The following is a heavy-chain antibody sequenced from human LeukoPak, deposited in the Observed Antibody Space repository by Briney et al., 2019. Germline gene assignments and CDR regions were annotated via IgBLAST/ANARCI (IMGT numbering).Heavy chain of an antibody. V-gene: IGHV1-69*13. D-gene: IGHD6-13*01. CDR3: ATATAAGANLFDY. CDR2: IIPIFGTA. CDR1: GYTLTELS. J-gene: IGHJ4*02. Sequence: ASVKVSCKVSGYTLTELSMHWVRQAPGQGLEWMGGIIPIFGTANYAQKFQGRVTITADESTSTAYMELSSLRSEDTAVYYCATATAAGANLFDYWGQGTLVTVSS.